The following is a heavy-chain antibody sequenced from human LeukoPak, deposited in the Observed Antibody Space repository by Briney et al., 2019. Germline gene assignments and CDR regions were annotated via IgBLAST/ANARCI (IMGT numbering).Heavy chain of an antibody. Sequence: SETLSLTCTVSGGSISSGSYYWSWIRQPAGKGLEWIGRIYTSGSTNYNPSLKSRVTISVDTSKNQFSLKLNSVTAADTAVYYCARQYIDILTGYHRGELYWYFDLWGRGTLVTVSS. D-gene: IGHD3-9*01. V-gene: IGHV4-61*02. CDR3: ARQYIDILTGYHRGELYWYFDL. CDR2: IYTSGST. CDR1: GGSISSGSYY. J-gene: IGHJ2*01.